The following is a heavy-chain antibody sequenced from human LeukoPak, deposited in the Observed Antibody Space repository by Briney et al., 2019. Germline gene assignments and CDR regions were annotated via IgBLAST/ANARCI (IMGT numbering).Heavy chain of an antibody. Sequence: PSETLSLTCTVSGGSISSYYWSWIRQPPAKGLEWIGYIYYSWSSNYNPYLKIRVTISVDTSKNQYPLKLRSVTVAATAVYVCAGNYYDSSGYYYYYMDVWGKGATVAVSS. CDR1: GGSISSYY. CDR3: AGNYYDSSGYYYYYMDV. D-gene: IGHD3-22*01. J-gene: IGHJ6*03. CDR2: IYYSWSS. V-gene: IGHV4-59*01.